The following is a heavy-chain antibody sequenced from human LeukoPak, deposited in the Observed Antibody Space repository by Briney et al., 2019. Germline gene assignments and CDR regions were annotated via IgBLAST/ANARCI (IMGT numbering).Heavy chain of an antibody. CDR3: ARDYQGGYGDKTVDY. CDR1: GGSISSNTYY. J-gene: IGHJ4*02. V-gene: IGHV4-39*07. D-gene: IGHD5-18*01. CDR2: IYYSGST. Sequence: ASGTLSLTCTVSGGSISSNTYYWGWIRQPPGKGLEWIGSIYYSGSTYHNPSLKSRVTISVDTSKNQFSLKLSSVTAADTAVYYCARDYQGGYGDKTVDYWGQGTLVTVSS.